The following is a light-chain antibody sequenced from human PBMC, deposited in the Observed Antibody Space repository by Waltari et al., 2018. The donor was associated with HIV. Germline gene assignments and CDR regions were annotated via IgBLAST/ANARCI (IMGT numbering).Light chain of an antibody. CDR3: HVWDSRSDVV. J-gene: IGLJ3*02. V-gene: IGLV3-21*04. Sequence: SYVLTQPPSVAVAPGMTATITCGGDNIGGKSVTWYQQKPGQAPVVVIYDDRVRPSEIPERFSGSNSGNTATLTISGVEVGDEADYSCHVWDSRSDVVFGGGTKLTVL. CDR1: NIGGKS. CDR2: DDR.